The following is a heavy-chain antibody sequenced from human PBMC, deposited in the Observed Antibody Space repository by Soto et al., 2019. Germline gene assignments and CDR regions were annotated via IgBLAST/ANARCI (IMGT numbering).Heavy chain of an antibody. V-gene: IGHV3-15*07. D-gene: IGHD4-17*01. CDR1: GFTFSNAW. J-gene: IGHJ6*02. CDR3: YGDGDYYYYYGMEV. Sequence: EVQLVESGGGLVKPGGSLRLSCAASGFTFSNAWMNWVRQAPGKGLEWVGRIKSKTDGGTTDYAAPVKGRFTISRDDSKNTLYLQMNSLKTEDTAVYYCYGDGDYYYYYGMEVWGQGTTVTVSS. CDR2: IKSKTDGGTT.